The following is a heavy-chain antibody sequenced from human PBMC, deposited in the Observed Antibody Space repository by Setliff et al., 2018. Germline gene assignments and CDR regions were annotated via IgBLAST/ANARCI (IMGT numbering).Heavy chain of an antibody. V-gene: IGHV1-18*01. D-gene: IGHD3-3*01. CDR2: ISAHSGNA. CDR3: SRLVRFCIRTSCQRLSGGEF. Sequence: ASVKVSCKTSGYTFNDYGIAWVRQAPGQGLEWMGWISAHSGNAYYSPKLHGRVTLTTDTSTSTACMELRSLESDDTAVYYCSRLVRFCIRTSCQRLSGGEFWGQGTLVTVSS. CDR1: GYTFNDYG. J-gene: IGHJ4*02.